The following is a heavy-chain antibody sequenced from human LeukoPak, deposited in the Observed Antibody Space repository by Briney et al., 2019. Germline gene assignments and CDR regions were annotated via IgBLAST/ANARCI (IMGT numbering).Heavy chain of an antibody. CDR1: GYSFTSYW. Sequence: GEPLKISCKGSGYSFTSYWIGWVRQMPGKGLEWMGIIYPGDSDTRYSPSFQGQVTISADKSISTAYLQWSSLKASDTAMYYCARPSTVEMATITYFDYWGQGTLVTVSS. D-gene: IGHD5-24*01. CDR2: IYPGDSDT. CDR3: ARPSTVEMATITYFDY. V-gene: IGHV5-51*01. J-gene: IGHJ4*02.